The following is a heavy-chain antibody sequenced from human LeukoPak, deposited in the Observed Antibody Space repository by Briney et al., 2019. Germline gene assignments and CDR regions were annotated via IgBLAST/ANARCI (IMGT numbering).Heavy chain of an antibody. CDR1: GGTFSSYA. D-gene: IGHD6-13*01. J-gene: IGHJ6*02. V-gene: IGHV1-69*04. CDR3: ASPLNSSRDYYYYGMDV. Sequence: GASVKVSCKASGGTFSSYAISWVRQAPGQGLEWMGRIIPILGIANYAQKFQGRVTITADESTSTAYMELSSLRSEDTAVYYCASPLNSSRDYYYYGMDVWGQGTTVTVSS. CDR2: IIPILGIA.